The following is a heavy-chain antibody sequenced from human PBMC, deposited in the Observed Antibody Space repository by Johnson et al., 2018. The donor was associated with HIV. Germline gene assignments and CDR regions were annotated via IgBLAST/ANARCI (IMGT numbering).Heavy chain of an antibody. Sequence: QVQLVESGGGVVQPGRSLRLSCAASGFTFSNYGMHWVRQAPGKGLEWVAVIWFDGSNKYYADSVKGRFTISRDNSKNTLYLQVNSLRAEDTAVYYCAKEGITMVVDILGQGTMVTVSA. CDR2: IWFDGSNK. J-gene: IGHJ3*02. V-gene: IGHV3-33*06. CDR1: GFTFSNYG. D-gene: IGHD3-10*01. CDR3: AKEGITMVVDI.